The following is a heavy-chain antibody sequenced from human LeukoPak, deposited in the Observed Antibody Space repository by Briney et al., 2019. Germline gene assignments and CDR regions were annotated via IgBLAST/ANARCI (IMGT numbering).Heavy chain of an antibody. J-gene: IGHJ4*02. CDR2: IYNSGAKT. Sequence: GGSLRRSCAASGFTFSTYSMTWVRQGPGKGLEWISSIYNSGAKTFYADSVKGRFTISRDNSKNTLYLQMNSLRVEDTAVYYCAKDVAPDSGWDLDYWGQGTLVTVSS. CDR3: AKDVAPDSGWDLDY. V-gene: IGHV3-23*01. D-gene: IGHD6-19*01. CDR1: GFTFSTYS.